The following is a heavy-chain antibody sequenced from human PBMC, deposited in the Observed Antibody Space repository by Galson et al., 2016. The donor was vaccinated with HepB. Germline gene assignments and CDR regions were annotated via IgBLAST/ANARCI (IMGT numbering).Heavy chain of an antibody. Sequence: SETLSLTCTISGDSLSTSTYYWAWIRQTPGKGLGYIGTVSSTGTTYYNPSLKSRVTISADSSKSLFSLRLTSVTAADTALYFCATPFPSQGYCSGSRCHEDGFHVWGQGTMVTVSS. D-gene: IGHD2-8*02. CDR1: GDSLSTSTYY. J-gene: IGHJ3*01. V-gene: IGHV4-39*02. CDR3: ATPFPSQGYCSGSRCHEDGFHV. CDR2: VSSTGTT.